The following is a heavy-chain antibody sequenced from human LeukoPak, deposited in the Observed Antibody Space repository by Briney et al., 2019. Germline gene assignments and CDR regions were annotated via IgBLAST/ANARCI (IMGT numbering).Heavy chain of an antibody. V-gene: IGHV3-23*01. Sequence: GGSLRLSCAASGFTFSSYAMSWVRQAPGKGLEWVSAISGSGGSTYYAESVKGRFTISRDNSKNTLYLQMNSLRAEDTAVYYCAMPHDYGDYGGYWGQGTLVTVSS. J-gene: IGHJ4*02. CDR1: GFTFSSYA. CDR2: ISGSGGST. CDR3: AMPHDYGDYGGY. D-gene: IGHD4-17*01.